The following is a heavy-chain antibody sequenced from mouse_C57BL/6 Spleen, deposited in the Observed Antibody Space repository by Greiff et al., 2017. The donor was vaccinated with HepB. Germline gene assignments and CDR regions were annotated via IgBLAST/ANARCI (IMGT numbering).Heavy chain of an antibody. D-gene: IGHD1-1*01. CDR2: ISSGSSTI. V-gene: IGHV5-17*01. J-gene: IGHJ1*03. CDR1: GFTFSDYG. CDR3: ARGEYYYGSSPYFDV. Sequence: EVMLVESGGGLVKPGGSLKLSCAASGFTFSDYGMHWVRQAPEKGLEWVAYISSGSSTIYYADTVKGRFTISRDNAKNTLFLQMTSLRSEDTAMYYCARGEYYYGSSPYFDVWGTGTTVTVSS.